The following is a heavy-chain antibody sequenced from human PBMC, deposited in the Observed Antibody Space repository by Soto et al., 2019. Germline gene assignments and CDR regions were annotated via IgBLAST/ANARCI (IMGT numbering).Heavy chain of an antibody. J-gene: IGHJ6*02. V-gene: IGHV3-33*01. CDR3: AREKEYSSSWSYGMDV. CDR2: IWYDGSNK. CDR1: GFTFSSYG. D-gene: IGHD6-13*01. Sequence: GGSLRLSCAASGFTFSSYGMHWVRQAPGKGLEWVAVIWYDGSNKYYADSVKGRFTISRDNSKNMLYLQMNSLRAEDTAVYYCAREKEYSSSWSYGMDVWGQGTTVTVSS.